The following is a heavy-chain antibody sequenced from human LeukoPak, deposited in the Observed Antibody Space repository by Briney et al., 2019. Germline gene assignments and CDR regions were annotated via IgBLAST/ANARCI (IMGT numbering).Heavy chain of an antibody. CDR2: ISGSGGST. J-gene: IGHJ6*03. CDR3: AKNGDRGAFCSGGTCYPYYYYYMDV. V-gene: IGHV3-23*01. CDR1: GFTFKSYG. D-gene: IGHD2-15*01. Sequence: GGSLRLSCAASGFTFKSYGMNWVRQAPGKGLEWVSEISGSGGSTDYADSVKGRFTISRDNSKNTLFLQINSLRAEDTAVYYCAKNGDRGAFCSGGTCYPYYYYYMDVWGKGTTVTISS.